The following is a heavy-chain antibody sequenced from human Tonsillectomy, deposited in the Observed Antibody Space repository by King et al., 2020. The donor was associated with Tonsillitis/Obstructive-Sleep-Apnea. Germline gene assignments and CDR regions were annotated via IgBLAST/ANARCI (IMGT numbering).Heavy chain of an antibody. CDR2: INSDGSST. CDR3: ARDPVVSISSGLNWFDP. CDR1: GFTFSSYW. V-gene: IGHV3-74*01. Sequence: VQLVESGGGLVQPGGSLRLSCAASGFTFSSYWMHWVRKAPGKGLVWVSRINSDGSSTSYADSVKGRFTISRDNAKNTLYLQMNSLRAEDTAVYYCARDPVVSISSGLNWFDPWGQGTLVTVSS. D-gene: IGHD6-19*01. J-gene: IGHJ5*02.